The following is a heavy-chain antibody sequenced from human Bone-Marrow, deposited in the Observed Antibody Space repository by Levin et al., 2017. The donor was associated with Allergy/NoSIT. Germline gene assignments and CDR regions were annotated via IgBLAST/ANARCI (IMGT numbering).Heavy chain of an antibody. V-gene: IGHV4-59*01. Sequence: SETLSLTCTVSGGSISSYYWSWIRQPPGKGLEWIGYIYYSGSTNYNPSLKSRVTISVDTSKNQFSLKLSSVTAADTAVYYCARFRQWLVPTYFDYWGQGTLVTVSS. J-gene: IGHJ4*02. CDR3: ARFRQWLVPTYFDY. D-gene: IGHD6-19*01. CDR1: GGSISSYY. CDR2: IYYSGST.